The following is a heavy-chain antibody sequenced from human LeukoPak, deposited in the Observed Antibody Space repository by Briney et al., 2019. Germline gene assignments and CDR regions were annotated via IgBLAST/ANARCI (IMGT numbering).Heavy chain of an antibody. CDR1: GFTFSDYW. J-gene: IGHJ4*02. V-gene: IGHV3-7*01. CDR3: ARRGGSSSRRSPIDY. D-gene: IGHD6-6*01. CDR2: IKQDGSQR. Sequence: GGSLRLSCTASGFTFSDYWMTWVRQAPGKGPEWVANIKQDGSQRYYVDSVRGRFTISRDNAKNSLFLQMSGLRAEDTAVYYCARRGGSSSRRSPIDYWGQGTLVTVSS.